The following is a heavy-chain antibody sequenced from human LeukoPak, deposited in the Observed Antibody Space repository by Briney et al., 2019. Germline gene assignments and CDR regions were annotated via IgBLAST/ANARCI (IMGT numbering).Heavy chain of an antibody. D-gene: IGHD7-27*01. CDR1: GYTFTGYY. CDR2: MNLNSGGT. Sequence: GASVTVSCKASGYTFTGYYLHWVRQAPGQGLEWMGWMNLNSGGTNYGQKFQGRVTMTRDASISTAYMELSRLRSDDTAVYYCARGGRPWGQRDWYFDLWGRGTLVTVSS. J-gene: IGHJ2*01. V-gene: IGHV1-2*02. CDR3: ARGGRPWGQRDWYFDL.